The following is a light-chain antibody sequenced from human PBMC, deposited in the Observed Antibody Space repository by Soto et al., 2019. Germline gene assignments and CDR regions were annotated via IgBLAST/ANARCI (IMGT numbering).Light chain of an antibody. Sequence: QSVLTQPASVSGSPGQSNTISCTGTNSDVGGYNYVSWYQQHPGKAPELMIYEVSHRPSGVSNRFSGSKSDNTASLTISGLQAEDEADYYCSSYTSISTLYVFGTGTKLTVL. CDR1: NSDVGGYNY. CDR2: EVS. CDR3: SSYTSISTLYV. J-gene: IGLJ1*01. V-gene: IGLV2-14*01.